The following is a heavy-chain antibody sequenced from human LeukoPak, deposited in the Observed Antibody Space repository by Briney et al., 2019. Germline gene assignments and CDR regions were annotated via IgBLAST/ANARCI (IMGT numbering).Heavy chain of an antibody. CDR1: GFTFNSYA. CDR2: ITDSGIST. J-gene: IGHJ4*02. Sequence: PGGSLRLSCAASGFTFNSYAMAWVRQAPEKGLEWVSSITDSGISTYYADSVKGRFTISRDNSKNTLYLQMNSLRAEDTAVYYCAKGLRGSYDYWGRGTLVTVSS. CDR3: AKGLRGSYDY. V-gene: IGHV3-23*01. D-gene: IGHD1-26*01.